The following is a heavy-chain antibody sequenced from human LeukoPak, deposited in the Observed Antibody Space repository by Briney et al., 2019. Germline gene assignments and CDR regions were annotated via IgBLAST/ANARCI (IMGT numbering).Heavy chain of an antibody. V-gene: IGHV3-23*01. J-gene: IGHJ3*02. D-gene: IGHD2-2*02. CDR2: ISGSGGST. CDR3: AKDSKIVVVPAAIVDAFDI. Sequence: GGSLRLSCAASGFTFSSYAMSWVRQAPGKGLEWVSAISGSGGSTYYADSVKGRFTISRDNSKNTLYLQMNSLRAEDTAVYYCAKDSKIVVVPAAIVDAFDIWGQGTMVTVSS. CDR1: GFTFSSYA.